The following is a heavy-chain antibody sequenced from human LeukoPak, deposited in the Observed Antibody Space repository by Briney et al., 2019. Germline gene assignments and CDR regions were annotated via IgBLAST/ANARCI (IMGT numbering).Heavy chain of an antibody. J-gene: IGHJ5*02. CDR2: ISYDGSNK. CDR1: GFTFSNYG. Sequence: GGSLRLSCEASGFTFSNYGMHWVRQAPGKGLEWVAVISYDGSNKYYADSVKGRFTISRDNSKNTLYLQMNTLRAEDTAVYYCARGGSVFVGATGPWFDPWGQGTLVTVSS. V-gene: IGHV3-30*03. D-gene: IGHD1-26*01. CDR3: ARGGSVFVGATGPWFDP.